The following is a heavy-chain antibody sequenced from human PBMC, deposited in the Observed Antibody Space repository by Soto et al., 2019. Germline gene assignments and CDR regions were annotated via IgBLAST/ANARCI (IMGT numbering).Heavy chain of an antibody. J-gene: IGHJ4*02. CDR3: ARIDDSSGYYVDY. CDR1: GFTFSAYY. D-gene: IGHD3-22*01. CDR2: ISSSSSYT. V-gene: IGHV3-11*06. Sequence: GGSLRLSCAASGFTFSAYYMSWIRQAPGKGLELVSYISSSSSYTNYADYVKGRFTISRDNAKNSLYLQMNSLRAEDTAVYYCARIDDSSGYYVDYWGQGTLVTVSS.